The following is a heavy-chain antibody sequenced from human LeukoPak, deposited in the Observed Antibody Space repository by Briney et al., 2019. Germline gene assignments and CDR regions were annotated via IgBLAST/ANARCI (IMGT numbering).Heavy chain of an antibody. V-gene: IGHV4-61*02. J-gene: IGHJ6*03. CDR1: GGSTSSGSYH. Sequence: PSETLSPTCTVSGGSTSSGSYHWSWIRQPAGKGLEWIGRIYTSGSTDYNPSLKSRVTISVDTSKNQFSLRLTSVTAADTAVYYCARGRGYMDVWGKGTTVTVSS. CDR2: IYTSGST. CDR3: ARGRGYMDV.